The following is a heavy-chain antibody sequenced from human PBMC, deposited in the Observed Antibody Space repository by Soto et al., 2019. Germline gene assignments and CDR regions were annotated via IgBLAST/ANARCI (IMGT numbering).Heavy chain of an antibody. D-gene: IGHD2-2*01. CDR2: ISSSSSTI. J-gene: IGHJ5*02. CDR1: GFTFSSYS. Sequence: GGSLRLSCAASGFTFSSYSMNWVRQAPGKGLEWVSYISSSSSTIYYADSVKGRFTISRDNAKNSLYLQMNSLRAEDTAVYYCARGGIVVVPAAKNWFDPWGQGTLVTVSS. CDR3: ARGGIVVVPAAKNWFDP. V-gene: IGHV3-48*01.